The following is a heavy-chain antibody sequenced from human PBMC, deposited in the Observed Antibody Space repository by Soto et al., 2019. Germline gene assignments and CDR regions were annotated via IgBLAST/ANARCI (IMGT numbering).Heavy chain of an antibody. D-gene: IGHD3-3*01. CDR2: ISWNSGSI. Sequence: GGSLRLSCAASGFTFDDYAMHWVRQAPGKGLEWVSGISWNSGSIGYADSVKGRFTISRDNANNSLYLQMNSLRAEDTALYYCAKDNAPPQRGFVGVVRNDFDYWGQGTLVTVSS. CDR3: AKDNAPPQRGFVGVVRNDFDY. V-gene: IGHV3-9*01. CDR1: GFTFDDYA. J-gene: IGHJ4*02.